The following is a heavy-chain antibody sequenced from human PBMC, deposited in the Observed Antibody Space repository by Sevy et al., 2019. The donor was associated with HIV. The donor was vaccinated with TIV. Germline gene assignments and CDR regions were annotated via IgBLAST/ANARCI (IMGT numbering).Heavy chain of an antibody. J-gene: IGHJ6*02. D-gene: IGHD3-22*01. CDR1: TFSVTDNY. CDR2: IYSGGST. Sequence: GGSLRLSCAASTFSVTDNYMSWVRQAPGNGLEWVSSIYSGGSTFYADSVKGRFTISRDNSKNTLYLQMNSLRAEDTAVYYCARDRYYDVSGYYYYYYGLDVWGQRTPVTVSS. CDR3: ARDRYYDVSGYYYYYYGLDV. V-gene: IGHV3-66*01.